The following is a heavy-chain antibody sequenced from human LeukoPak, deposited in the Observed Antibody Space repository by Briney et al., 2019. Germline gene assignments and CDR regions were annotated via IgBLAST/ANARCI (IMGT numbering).Heavy chain of an antibody. J-gene: IGHJ3*02. CDR1: GYTFTGYF. Sequence: GASVKVSCKASGYTFTGYFMHWVRQAPGQGLEWMGWINPNSGGTNYAQKFQGRVTVTGDTCISTAYMDLSSLRSDDTAVYYCARERGGIVGAFDAFDIWGQGTMVTVSS. V-gene: IGHV1-2*02. CDR3: ARERGGIVGAFDAFDI. CDR2: INPNSGGT. D-gene: IGHD1-26*01.